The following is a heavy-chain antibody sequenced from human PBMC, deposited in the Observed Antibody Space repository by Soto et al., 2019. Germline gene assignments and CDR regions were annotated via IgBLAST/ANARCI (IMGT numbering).Heavy chain of an antibody. J-gene: IGHJ4*02. CDR1: GGSFSGYY. CDR2: INHSGST. CDR3: ARVRGYSGYDYVDY. D-gene: IGHD5-12*01. V-gene: IGHV4-34*01. Sequence: SETLSLTFAVFGGSFSGYYWTWVRQPPGTGLEWIGEINHSGSTNYNPSLKSRVTISVDTSKNQFSLKLSSVTAADTAVYYCARVRGYSGYDYVDYWGQGTLVTVSS.